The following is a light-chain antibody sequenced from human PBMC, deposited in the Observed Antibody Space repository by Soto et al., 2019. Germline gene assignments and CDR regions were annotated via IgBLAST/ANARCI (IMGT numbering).Light chain of an antibody. CDR2: DAS. CDR1: QSVSSY. Sequence: EIVLTQSPATLSLSPGERATLSCRASQSVSSYLAWYQQKPGQAPRLLIYDASNRATGIPARFSGSGSGTDFTLTISSLEPEDFAVYYCQQRSNWPPGFGP. V-gene: IGKV3-11*01. CDR3: QQRSNWPPG. J-gene: IGKJ3*01.